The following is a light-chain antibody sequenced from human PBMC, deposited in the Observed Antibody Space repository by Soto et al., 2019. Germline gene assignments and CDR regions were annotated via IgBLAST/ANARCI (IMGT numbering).Light chain of an antibody. V-gene: IGLV1-40*01. CDR3: QSYDSSLSGSVV. CDR1: SSNIGAGYD. Sequence: QAVVTQPPSVSGAPGQRATISCTGSSSNIGAGYDVHWYQQLPGTAPKLLIYGNSNRPSGVPDRFSGSKSGTSASLAITGLQAEDEADYYCQSYDSSLSGSVVFGGGTKLTVL. CDR2: GNS. J-gene: IGLJ2*01.